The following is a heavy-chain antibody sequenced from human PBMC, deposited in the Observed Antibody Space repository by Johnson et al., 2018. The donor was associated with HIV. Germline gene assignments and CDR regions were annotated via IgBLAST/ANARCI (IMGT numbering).Heavy chain of an antibody. D-gene: IGHD3-10*01. V-gene: IGHV3-30-3*02. CDR1: GFTFSSYA. J-gene: IGHJ3*01. CDR2: ISYDGSNK. CDR3: AKDRQPANYGAFDV. Sequence: QVQLVESGGGVVQPGGSLRLSCAASGFTFSSYAMHWVRQAPGKGLEWVAVISYDGSNKYYADSVKGRFTISRDNAKNTLYLQMNSLRAEDTAIYYCAKDRQPANYGAFDVWGQVTMVTVSS.